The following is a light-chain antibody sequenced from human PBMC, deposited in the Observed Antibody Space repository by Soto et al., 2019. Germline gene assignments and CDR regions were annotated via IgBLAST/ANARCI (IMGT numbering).Light chain of an antibody. CDR1: QGISSY. J-gene: IGKJ5*01. CDR3: QQYENLPT. Sequence: ATWMTPSPSLVSPSXGDRVTICFRMSQGISSYLAWYQQKPGKAPELLIYAASNLEAGVPSRFRGSGSGTDFTFTISRLQPEDIATYYCQQYENLPTFGQGTRLEIK. V-gene: IGKV1D-8*02. CDR2: AAS.